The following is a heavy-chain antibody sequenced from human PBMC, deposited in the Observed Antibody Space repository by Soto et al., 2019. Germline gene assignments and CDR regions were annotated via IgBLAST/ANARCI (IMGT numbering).Heavy chain of an antibody. CDR1: GVTFGSCA. V-gene: IGHV3-23*01. J-gene: IGHJ4*02. CDR3: ATRFTIVVAPSVPFDY. Sequence: LRLSCTVSGVTFGSCAMSWVRQAPGKGLEWVSAISGRGDATYYADSVKGRFTISRDNSKDTLYLQMTSLRAEDSAVYYCATRFTIVVAPSVPFDYWGQGXSVTVYS. D-gene: IGHD3-3*01. CDR2: ISGRGDAT.